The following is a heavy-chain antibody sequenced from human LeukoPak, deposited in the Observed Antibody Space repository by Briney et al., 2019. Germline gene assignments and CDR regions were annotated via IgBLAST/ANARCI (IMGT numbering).Heavy chain of an antibody. CDR2: IYYSGST. CDR3: ARDRSPPFDY. J-gene: IGHJ4*02. Sequence: PSETLSLTCTVSGGSISSSSYYWGWIRQPPGKGLEWIGYIYYSGSTNYNPSLKSRVTISVDTSKNQFSLKLSSVTAADTAVYYCARDRSPPFDYWGQGTLVTVSS. V-gene: IGHV4-61*05. CDR1: GGSISSSSYY.